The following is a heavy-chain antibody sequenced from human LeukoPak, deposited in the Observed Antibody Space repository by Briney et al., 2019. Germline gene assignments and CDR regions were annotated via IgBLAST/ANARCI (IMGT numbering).Heavy chain of an antibody. CDR1: GGSISSGDYY. CDR2: IYYSGST. Sequence: SETLSLTCTVSGGSISSGDYYWSWIRQPPGKGLEWIGYIYYSGSTYYNPSLKSRVTISVDTSKNQFSLKLSSVTAADTAVYYCARGNGDRNYYYYGMDVWGQGTTVTVSS. D-gene: IGHD4-17*01. CDR3: ARGNGDRNYYYYGMDV. J-gene: IGHJ6*02. V-gene: IGHV4-30-4*01.